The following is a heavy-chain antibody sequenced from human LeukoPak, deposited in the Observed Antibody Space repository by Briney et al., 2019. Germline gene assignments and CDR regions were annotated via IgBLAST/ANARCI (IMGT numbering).Heavy chain of an antibody. D-gene: IGHD6-13*01. Sequence: PGGSLRLSCAASGFTFSSYAMSWVRQAPGKGLEWVASIGRSASTIYYADSVKGRFTISRDNAKNSLYLQMSSLRAEDTAVYYCARVSEAGLYFFDYWGQGTLVTVSS. CDR3: ARVSEAGLYFFDY. V-gene: IGHV3-48*04. CDR1: GFTFSSYA. CDR2: IGRSASTI. J-gene: IGHJ4*02.